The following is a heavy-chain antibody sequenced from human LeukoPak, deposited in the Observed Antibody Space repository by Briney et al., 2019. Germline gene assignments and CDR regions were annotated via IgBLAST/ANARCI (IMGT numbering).Heavy chain of an antibody. CDR2: IKEDGSGK. D-gene: IGHD6-19*01. CDR1: GFTLSTYW. J-gene: IGHJ4*02. V-gene: IGHV3-7*04. CDR3: ARARLAVSGNYFEN. Sequence: GGSLRLSCAASGFTLSTYWMSWVRQAPGKGLEWVANIKEDGSGKYYVDSVKGRFTISRDNAKNSLYLQMNSLRVEDTAVYHCARARLAVSGNYFENWGQGTLVTVSS.